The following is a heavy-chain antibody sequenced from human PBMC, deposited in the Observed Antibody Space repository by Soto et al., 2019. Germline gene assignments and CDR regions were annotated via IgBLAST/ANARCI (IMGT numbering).Heavy chain of an antibody. CDR3: ARGGGAPAVAGTADFDY. CDR1: GFTFSSYA. CDR2: ISYDGSNK. J-gene: IGHJ4*02. Sequence: QVQLVESGGGVVQPGRSLRLSCAASGFTFSSYAMHWVRQAPGKGLEWVAVISYDGSNKYYADSVKGRFTISRDNSKKTLYLQMNSLRAEDTAVYYCARGGGAPAVAGTADFDYWGQGTLVTVSS. D-gene: IGHD6-19*01. V-gene: IGHV3-30-3*01.